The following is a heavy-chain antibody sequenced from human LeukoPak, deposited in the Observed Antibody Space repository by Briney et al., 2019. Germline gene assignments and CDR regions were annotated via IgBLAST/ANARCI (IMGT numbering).Heavy chain of an antibody. CDR2: INPSGGST. J-gene: IGHJ4*02. CDR3: ARDLVGATRTHFDY. V-gene: IGHV1-46*01. CDR1: GYTFTSYY. D-gene: IGHD1-26*01. Sequence: ASVKVSCEASGYTFTSYYMRWVRQAPGQGLEWMGIINPSGGSTSYAQKFQGRVTMTRDMSTSTVYMELSSLRSEDTAVYYCARDLVGATRTHFDYWGQGTLVTVSS.